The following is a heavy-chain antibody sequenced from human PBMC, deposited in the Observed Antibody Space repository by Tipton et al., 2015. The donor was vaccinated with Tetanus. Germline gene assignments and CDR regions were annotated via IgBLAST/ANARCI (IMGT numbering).Heavy chain of an antibody. CDR2: VVPFYGTA. CDR3: ARDRDPNINYHLFYGMDI. Sequence: QVQLVQSGAEVRKPGSSVKVSCKSSGDNFSQYAISWVRKAPGQGLEWMGGVVPFYGTANYARKFQDRVTITADKATSTAYMELNSLRSEDTAVYYCARDRDPNINYHLFYGMDIWGQGTTVIVSS. D-gene: IGHD2/OR15-2a*01. CDR1: GDNFSQYA. J-gene: IGHJ6*02. V-gene: IGHV1-69*14.